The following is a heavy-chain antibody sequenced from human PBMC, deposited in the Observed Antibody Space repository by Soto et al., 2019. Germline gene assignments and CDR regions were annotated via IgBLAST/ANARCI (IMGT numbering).Heavy chain of an antibody. CDR1: GFTFSSYS. CDR3: ARDPIAVAGVFDY. Sequence: EVQLVESGGGLVKPGGSLRLSCAASGFTFSSYSMNWVRQAPGKGLEWVSSISSSSSYIYYADSVKGRFTISRDNAKNSLYLQMNSLRAEDTAVYYYARDPIAVAGVFDYWGQGTLVTVSS. J-gene: IGHJ4*02. D-gene: IGHD6-19*01. CDR2: ISSSSSYI. V-gene: IGHV3-21*01.